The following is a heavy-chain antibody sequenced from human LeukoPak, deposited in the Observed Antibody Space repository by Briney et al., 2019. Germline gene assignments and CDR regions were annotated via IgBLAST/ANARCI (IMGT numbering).Heavy chain of an antibody. V-gene: IGHV1-69*04. D-gene: IGHD3-10*01. CDR1: GGTFSSYA. CDR2: IIPILGIV. J-gene: IGHJ4*02. Sequence: SVKVSCKASGGTFSSYAISWVRQAPGQGLEWMGRIIPILGIVKYAQKFQGRVAITADKSTGTAYMELSSLRSEDTAVYYCAKDHYGSGNPYYWGQGTLVTVSS. CDR3: AKDHYGSGNPYY.